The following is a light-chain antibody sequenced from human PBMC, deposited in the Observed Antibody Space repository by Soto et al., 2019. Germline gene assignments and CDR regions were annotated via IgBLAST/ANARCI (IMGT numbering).Light chain of an antibody. CDR1: SSDIGAGFD. CDR2: ANS. J-gene: IGLJ2*01. V-gene: IGLV1-40*01. Sequence: QPVLTQPPSVSGAPGQTVTISCAGSSSDIGAGFDVHWYQLLPGTAPKLLIFANSNRPSGVPDRFAGSKSGTSASLAITGLQADDEADYYCQSYDSSLSAVVFGGGTKVTVL. CDR3: QSYDSSLSAVV.